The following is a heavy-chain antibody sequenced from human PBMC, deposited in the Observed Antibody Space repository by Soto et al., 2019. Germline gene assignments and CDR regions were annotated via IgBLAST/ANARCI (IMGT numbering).Heavy chain of an antibody. V-gene: IGHV1-18*01. CDR2: ISAYNGIT. CDR1: GYTFTIYG. D-gene: IGHD3-9*01. Sequence: GASVKVSCKASGYTFTIYGITWVRQAPGQGLEWMGWISAYNGITNYAQKLQDRVTMTTDTSTSTAYMELRSLRSDDTAVYYCARDPDYDTLTGYTSDAFDIWGQGTMVTVSS. J-gene: IGHJ3*02. CDR3: ARDPDYDTLTGYTSDAFDI.